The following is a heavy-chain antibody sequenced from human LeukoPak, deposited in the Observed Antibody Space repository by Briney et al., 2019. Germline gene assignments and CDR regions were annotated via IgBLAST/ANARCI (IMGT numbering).Heavy chain of an antibody. CDR2: ISGTGGST. D-gene: IGHD3-10*01. V-gene: IGHV3-23*01. CDR1: GFTFSSYA. Sequence: GGSLRLSCAASGFTFSSYAMTWVRQAPGKGLEWVSAISGTGGSTYYADSVKGRFTISRDNAKNTLYLQMNSLRLEDTALYYCARGGVVYYGSVAEDYWGQGTRVTVSS. CDR3: ARGGVVYYGSVAEDY. J-gene: IGHJ4*02.